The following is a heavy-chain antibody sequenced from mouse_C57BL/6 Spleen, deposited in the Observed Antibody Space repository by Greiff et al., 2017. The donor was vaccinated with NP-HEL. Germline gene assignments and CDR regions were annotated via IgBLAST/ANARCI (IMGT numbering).Heavy chain of an antibody. CDR1: GYAFTNYL. CDR3: ARGEKLRDDFDY. V-gene: IGHV1-54*01. D-gene: IGHD1-1*01. CDR2: INPGSGGT. J-gene: IGHJ2*01. Sequence: QVQLQQSGAELVRPGTSVKVSCKASGYAFTNYLIEWVKQRPGQGLEWIGVINPGSGGTNYNEKFKGKATLTADKSSSTAYMQLSSLTSEDSAVCFCARGEKLRDDFDYWGKGTTVTVSS.